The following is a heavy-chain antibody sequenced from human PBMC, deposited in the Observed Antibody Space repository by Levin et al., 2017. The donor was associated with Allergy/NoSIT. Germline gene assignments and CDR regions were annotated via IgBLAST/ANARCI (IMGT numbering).Heavy chain of an antibody. CDR2: IYWDDDK. D-gene: IGHD3-10*01. CDR1: GFSLSTSGVG. J-gene: IGHJ4*02. V-gene: IGHV2-5*02. CDR3: AHRRRVGTHSTFDY. Sequence: SGPTLVKPTQTLTLTCTFSGFSLSTSGVGVGWIRQPPGKALEWLALIYWDDDKRYSPSLKSRLTITKDTSNNQVVLTMTSVDPVDTATYYCAHRRRVGTHSTFDYWGQGTLVTVSS.